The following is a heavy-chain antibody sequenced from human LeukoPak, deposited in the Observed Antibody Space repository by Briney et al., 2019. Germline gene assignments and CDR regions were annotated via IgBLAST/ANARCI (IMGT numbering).Heavy chain of an antibody. CDR1: NVSVTTSCYH. V-gene: IGHV4-39*01. J-gene: IGHJ4*02. D-gene: IGHD3-10*01. CDR3: SKGFEDWGGADF. CDR2: ISYNGTS. Sequence: PSETLSLTCDVSNVSVTTSCYHWGWIRQPPGEGLEWIASISYNGTSYYNPSLRSRVNIFVDTAKNQVSATLRSVAARDTAVYYCSKGFEDWGGADFWGQGALVTVSS.